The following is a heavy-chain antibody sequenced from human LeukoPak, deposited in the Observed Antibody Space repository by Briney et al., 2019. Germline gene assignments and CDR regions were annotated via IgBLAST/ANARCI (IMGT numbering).Heavy chain of an antibody. CDR2: IIPIFGTA. CDR1: GGTFSSYA. V-gene: IGHV1-69*01. D-gene: IGHD6-6*01. Sequence: SVKVSCKASGGTFSSYAISWVRQAPGQGLEWMGGIIPIFGTANYAQKFQGRVTITADEPTSTAYMELSSLRSDDTAVYYCARDFDSGSRKTTAFDIWGQGTMVTVSS. J-gene: IGHJ3*02. CDR3: ARDFDSGSRKTTAFDI.